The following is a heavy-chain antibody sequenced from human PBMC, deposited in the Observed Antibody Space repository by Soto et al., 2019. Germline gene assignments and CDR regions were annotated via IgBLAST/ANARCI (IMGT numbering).Heavy chain of an antibody. J-gene: IGHJ4*02. CDR1: GFTFSTYW. CDR2: MNQDGNEN. V-gene: IGHV3-7*01. Sequence: QPGRSLRLSCAASGFTFSTYWMGWVRQTPGKGLEWVANMNQDGNENYYVDSVRGRFTISRDNTKNSLYLQMNSLRVEDTAVYYCARGVYSLDYWGQGTLVTVSS. D-gene: IGHD6-13*01. CDR3: ARGVYSLDY.